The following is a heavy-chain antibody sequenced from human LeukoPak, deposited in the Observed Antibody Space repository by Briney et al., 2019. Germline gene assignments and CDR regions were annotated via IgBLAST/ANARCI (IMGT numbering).Heavy chain of an antibody. CDR1: SGSIFSSNW. J-gene: IGHJ6*03. Sequence: SETLSLTCAVSSGSIFSSNWWSWVRQPPGKGLEWIGQIFHSGSTSYSTSLKSRVTISVDASKNQFSLKLSSVTAADTAVYYCARGTWELLRYYYYYMDVWGKGTTVTVSS. D-gene: IGHD1-26*01. V-gene: IGHV4-4*02. CDR2: IFHSGST. CDR3: ARGTWELLRYYYYYMDV.